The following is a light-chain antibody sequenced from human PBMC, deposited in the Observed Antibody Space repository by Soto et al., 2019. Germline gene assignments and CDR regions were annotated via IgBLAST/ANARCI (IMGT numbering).Light chain of an antibody. V-gene: IGLV2-8*01. Sequence: QSVLTQPPSASGSPGRSVTISCTGTSSDVGGYNFVSWYQQHPGKAPKLMIYEVTKRPSGVPDRFSASTSGNTASLTVSGLQAEDEADYYCSSYSGTNNYVFGTGTKGTVL. J-gene: IGLJ1*01. CDR1: SSDVGGYNF. CDR3: SSYSGTNNYV. CDR2: EVT.